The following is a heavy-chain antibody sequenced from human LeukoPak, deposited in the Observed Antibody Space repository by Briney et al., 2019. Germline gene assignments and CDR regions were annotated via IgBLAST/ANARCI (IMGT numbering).Heavy chain of an antibody. CDR2: INPNSGGT. Sequence: ASVKVSCKASGYTFTGYYMHWVRQAPGQGLEWMGWINPNSGGTNYAQKFQGRVTMTRDTSISTAYMELSRLRSDDTAVYYCARDRGLNYYDSPLYYFDYWGQGTLVTVSS. CDR1: GYTFTGYY. J-gene: IGHJ4*02. CDR3: ARDRGLNYYDSPLYYFDY. D-gene: IGHD3-22*01. V-gene: IGHV1-2*02.